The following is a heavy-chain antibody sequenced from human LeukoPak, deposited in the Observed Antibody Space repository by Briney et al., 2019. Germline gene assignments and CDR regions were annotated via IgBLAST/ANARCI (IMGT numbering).Heavy chain of an antibody. V-gene: IGHV4-30-2*01. D-gene: IGHD6-13*01. CDR1: GGSISSGGYY. Sequence: SQTLSLTCTVSGGSISSGGYYWSWIRQPPGKGLEWIGYIYHSGSTYYNPSLKSRVTISVDTSKNQFSLKLSSVTAADTAVYYCARGEAAASFDYWGQGTLVTVSS. CDR2: IYHSGST. CDR3: ARGEAAASFDY. J-gene: IGHJ4*02.